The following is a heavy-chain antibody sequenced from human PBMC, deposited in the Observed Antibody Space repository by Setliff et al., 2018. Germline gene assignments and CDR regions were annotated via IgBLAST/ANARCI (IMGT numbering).Heavy chain of an antibody. CDR2: IFYSDTA. D-gene: IGHD3-10*01. CDR3: ARDRSTVIRGVTSFFYYYMDV. V-gene: IGHV4-59*11. J-gene: IGHJ6*03. Sequence: SETLSLTCTVSGGSIGPHYWSWIRQAPGKGLEWIGHIFYSDTAKYNPSLESRAAISVDSSRNQFSLKLRSVTAADTAVYYCARDRSTVIRGVTSFFYYYMDVWGGGTTVTVSS. CDR1: GGSIGPHY.